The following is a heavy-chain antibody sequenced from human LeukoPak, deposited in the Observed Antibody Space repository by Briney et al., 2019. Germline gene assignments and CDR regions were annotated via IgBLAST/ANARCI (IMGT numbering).Heavy chain of an antibody. V-gene: IGHV3-53*01. J-gene: IGHJ4*02. CDR3: ARGEDYGAIRDY. Sequence: PGGSLRLSCAASRFTFSSYAMSWVRQAPGKGLEWVSVIYSGGSTYYADSVKGRFTISRDNSKNTLYLQMNSLRAEDTAVYYCARGEDYGAIRDYWGQGTLVTVSS. D-gene: IGHD4/OR15-4a*01. CDR2: IYSGGST. CDR1: RFTFSSYA.